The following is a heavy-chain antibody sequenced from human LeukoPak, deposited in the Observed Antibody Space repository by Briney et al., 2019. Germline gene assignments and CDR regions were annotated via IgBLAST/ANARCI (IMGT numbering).Heavy chain of an antibody. V-gene: IGHV6-1*01. Sequence: SQTLSLTCAISGDTVSSNRATWNWIRQSPSRGLEWLGRTYYRSKWYNDYAASVKSRITINPDTSKNQFSLQLNSVTPEDTAVYYCALASGWYDEAVRYYNYGMDVWGQGTTVTVSS. J-gene: IGHJ6*02. D-gene: IGHD6-19*01. CDR3: ALASGWYDEAVRYYNYGMDV. CDR1: GDTVSSNRAT. CDR2: TYYRSKWYN.